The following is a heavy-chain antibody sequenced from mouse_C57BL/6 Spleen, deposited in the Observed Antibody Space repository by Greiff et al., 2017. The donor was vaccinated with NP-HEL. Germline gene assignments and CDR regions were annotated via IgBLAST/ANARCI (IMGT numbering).Heavy chain of an antibody. CDR3: ARAYYDYDALYYFDY. J-gene: IGHJ2*01. CDR2: IRNKANGYTT. Sequence: EVQRVESGGGLVQPGGSLSLSCAASGFTFTDYYMSWVRQPPGKALEWLGFIRNKANGYTTEYSASVKGRFTISRDNSQSILYLQMNALRAEDSATYYCARAYYDYDALYYFDYWGQGTTLTVSS. CDR1: GFTFTDYY. V-gene: IGHV7-3*01. D-gene: IGHD2-4*01.